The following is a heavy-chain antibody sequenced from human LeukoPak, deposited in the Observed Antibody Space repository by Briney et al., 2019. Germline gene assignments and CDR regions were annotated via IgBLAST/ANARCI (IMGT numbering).Heavy chain of an antibody. CDR3: ARDTGGYYYYYMDV. Sequence: SETLSLTCTVSGGSISSYYWSWIRQPAGKGLEWIGRIYTSGSTNHNPLLMSRVTISVDTSKNQFSLKLSSVTAADTAVYYCARDTGGYYYYYMDVWGNGTTVTVSS. V-gene: IGHV4-4*07. J-gene: IGHJ6*03. D-gene: IGHD4-11*01. CDR1: GGSISSYY. CDR2: IYTSGST.